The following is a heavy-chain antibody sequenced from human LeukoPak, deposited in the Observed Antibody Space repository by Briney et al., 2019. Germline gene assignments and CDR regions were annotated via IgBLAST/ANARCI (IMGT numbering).Heavy chain of an antibody. J-gene: IGHJ4*02. D-gene: IGHD6-19*01. Sequence: SETLSLTCTVSGGSISSYYWSWIRQPPGKGLEWIGYIYYSGSTNYNPSLKSRVTISVDTSKNQFSLKLSSVTAADTAVYYCARDHQSSGWYRYFDYWGQGTLVTVSS. CDR2: IYYSGST. CDR1: GGSISSYY. CDR3: ARDHQSSGWYRYFDY. V-gene: IGHV4-59*01.